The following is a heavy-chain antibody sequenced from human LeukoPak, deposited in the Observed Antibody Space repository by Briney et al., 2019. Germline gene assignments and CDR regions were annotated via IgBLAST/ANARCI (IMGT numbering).Heavy chain of an antibody. J-gene: IGHJ4*02. D-gene: IGHD1/OR15-1a*01. V-gene: IGHV1-8*01. CDR3: ARAPMGTAPLY. CDR1: GYTFTNFD. Sequence: ASVKVSCKASGYTFTNFDINWVRQAPGQGLEWMGWMNPVSGKAGSAQKFQGRVTLTRDTSISTAYMEVSSLRFDDTAFHYCARAPMGTAPLYWGQGTLVTVSS. CDR2: MNPVSGKA.